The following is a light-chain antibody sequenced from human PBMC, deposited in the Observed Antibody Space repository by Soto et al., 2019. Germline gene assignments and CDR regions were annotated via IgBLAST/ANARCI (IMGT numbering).Light chain of an antibody. J-gene: IGKJ1*01. CDR3: QHYNNWPPWT. CDR2: GAS. CDR1: QSVSSN. V-gene: IGKV3-15*01. Sequence: DILMTQSPATLSVSPGERATLSCRASQSVSSNLAWYQQKPGQAPRLLIYGASTRASGVPARFSGIGSGTEFTLTISSLQSEDFAVYYCQHYNNWPPWTFGQGTKV.